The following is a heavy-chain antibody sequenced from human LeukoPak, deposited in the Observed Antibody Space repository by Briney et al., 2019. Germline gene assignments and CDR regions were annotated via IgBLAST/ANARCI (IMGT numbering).Heavy chain of an antibody. CDR1: GGSISSYY. Sequence: PSETLSLTCIVSGGSISSYYWSWIRQPPGKGLEWIGYIYYSGSTNYNPSLKSRVTISVDTSKDHFSLNLSSVTAADTAVYYCASTAVTKFYGSFDYWGQGTLGTVSS. CDR3: ASTAVTKFYGSFDY. J-gene: IGHJ4*02. D-gene: IGHD4-17*01. CDR2: IYYSGST. V-gene: IGHV4-59*01.